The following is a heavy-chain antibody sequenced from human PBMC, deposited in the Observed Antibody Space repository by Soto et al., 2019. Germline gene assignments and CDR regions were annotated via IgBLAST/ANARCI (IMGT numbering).Heavy chain of an antibody. V-gene: IGHV4-34*01. CDR3: ARAPSTVLLLGYSSGWYRNGYFQH. D-gene: IGHD6-19*01. Sequence: SETLSLTCAVYGGSFSGYYWSWIRQPPGKGLEWIGEINHSGSTNYNPSLKSRVTISVDTSKNQFSLKLSSVTAADTAVYYCARAPSTVLLLGYSSGWYRNGYFQHWGQGTLVTVSS. J-gene: IGHJ1*01. CDR2: INHSGST. CDR1: GGSFSGYY.